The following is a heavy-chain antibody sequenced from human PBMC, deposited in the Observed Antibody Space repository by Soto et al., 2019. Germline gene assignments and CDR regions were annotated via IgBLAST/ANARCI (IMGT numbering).Heavy chain of an antibody. D-gene: IGHD3-16*02. CDR3: ARDPAHYDLRLGELSPRIDY. CDR2: IKSKTDGGTT. V-gene: IGHV3-15*07. J-gene: IGHJ4*02. CDR1: GFTFSNAW. Sequence: PGGSLRLSCAASGFTFSNAWMNWVRQAPGKGLEWVGRIKSKTDGGTTDYAAPVKGRFTISRDDSKNTLYLQMNSLKTEDTAVYYCARDPAHYDLRLGELSPRIDYWGQGTLVTVSS.